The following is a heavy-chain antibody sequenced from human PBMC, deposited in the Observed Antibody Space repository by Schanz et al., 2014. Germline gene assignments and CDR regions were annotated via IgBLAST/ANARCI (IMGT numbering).Heavy chain of an antibody. V-gene: IGHV1-46*03. Sequence: QVQLVQSGAEVKKPGASVKVSCKASGYTFTSYYMHWVRQAPGQGLEWMGIINPSGGSTSYAQKCQGRVTMARDTSTSTVYMERSSLRSEDTAVYYCARDGEAAAGCDYWGQGTLVIVSS. CDR1: GYTFTSYY. CDR2: INPSGGST. CDR3: ARDGEAAAGCDY. J-gene: IGHJ4*02. D-gene: IGHD6-13*01.